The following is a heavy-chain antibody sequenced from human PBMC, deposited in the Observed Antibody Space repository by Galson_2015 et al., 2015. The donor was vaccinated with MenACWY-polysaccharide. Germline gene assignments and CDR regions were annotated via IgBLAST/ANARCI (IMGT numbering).Heavy chain of an antibody. J-gene: IGHJ5*02. D-gene: IGHD3-10*01. CDR2: IWDDGSRN. Sequence: SLRLSCAATRFTFSDYGMHWVRQAPGKGLEWVAFIWDDGSRNYYADSVPGRFAISIYNSDNTLSLQMNDLRVADTAVYSCPRVGRDHSGSYFHGGFDPWGQGTLVTVSS. CDR3: PRVGRDHSGSYFHGGFDP. CDR1: RFTFSDYG. V-gene: IGHV3-33*01.